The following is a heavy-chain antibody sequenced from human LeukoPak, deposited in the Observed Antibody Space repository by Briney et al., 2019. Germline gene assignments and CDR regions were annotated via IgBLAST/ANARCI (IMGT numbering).Heavy chain of an antibody. Sequence: GGSLRLSCAASRFTFSSYAMPWVRQAPGKGLEWVAVISYNGSNKYYADSVKGRFTISRDNSKNTLYLQMNSLRAEDTAVYYCARLMIAAAGIRVDAFDIWGQGTMVTVSS. D-gene: IGHD6-13*01. CDR1: RFTFSSYA. CDR2: ISYNGSNK. CDR3: ARLMIAAAGIRVDAFDI. J-gene: IGHJ3*02. V-gene: IGHV3-30*04.